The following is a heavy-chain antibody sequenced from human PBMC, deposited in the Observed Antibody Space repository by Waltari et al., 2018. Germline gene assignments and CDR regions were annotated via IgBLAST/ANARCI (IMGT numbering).Heavy chain of an antibody. V-gene: IGHV1-18*01. CDR3: ARFRLAHVDGDLRWYFDR. D-gene: IGHD5-12*01. J-gene: IGHJ2*01. CDR2: ISVTKGNT. CDR1: GYTFTNYG. Sequence: QIQLEQSGAEMKKPGASVKVSCKASGYTFTNYGITWVRQAPGQGLEWMGWISVTKGNTNYAKNWNNRVSIITDTSTTTAYMERRSLRSDDTAMYYWARFRLAHVDGDLRWYFDRWGRGTLVTVSS.